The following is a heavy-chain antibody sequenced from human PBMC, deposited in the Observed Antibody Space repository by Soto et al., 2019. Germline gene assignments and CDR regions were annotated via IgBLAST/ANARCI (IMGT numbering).Heavy chain of an antibody. CDR2: MDPNSGNT. V-gene: IGHV1-8*01. CDR3: ARERTRGFDP. CDR1: GYTFTSYD. J-gene: IGHJ5*02. Sequence: ASVKVSCKASGYTFTSYDINWVRQATGQGLEWMGWMDPNSGNTAYAQKFLGRVTMTRNTSISTAYMELSSLRSEDTAVYYCARERTRGFDPWGQGTLVTVSS.